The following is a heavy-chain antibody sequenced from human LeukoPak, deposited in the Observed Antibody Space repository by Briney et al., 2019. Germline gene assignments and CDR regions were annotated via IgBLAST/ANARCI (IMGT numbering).Heavy chain of an antibody. V-gene: IGHV3-23*01. CDR3: AKGASYCSSPSCYAAWFDY. Sequence: PGGSLRLPCGASAFNFSTYAMSWVRQAPGKGLEWVSSISGIGATTYYADSVKGRFTISRDNSKNTLYLLMNSLKAEDTAVYFCAKGASYCSSPSCYAAWFDYWGQGTLVTVSS. CDR1: AFNFSTYA. D-gene: IGHD2-2*01. J-gene: IGHJ4*02. CDR2: ISGIGATT.